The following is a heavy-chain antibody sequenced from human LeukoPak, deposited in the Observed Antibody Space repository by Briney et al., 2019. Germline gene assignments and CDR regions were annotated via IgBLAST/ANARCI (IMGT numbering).Heavy chain of an antibody. Sequence: PSETLSLTCTVSGGSIRSYYWSWIRQPPGKGLEGIAYISDIGSINYNPSLKSRITISLDTSKNQSSLKLSSVTAADTAVYYCAGHHPRNTVDFWGQGTLVTVSS. D-gene: IGHD2/OR15-2a*01. J-gene: IGHJ4*02. CDR3: AGHHPRNTVDF. CDR1: GGSIRSYY. CDR2: ISDIGSI. V-gene: IGHV4-59*08.